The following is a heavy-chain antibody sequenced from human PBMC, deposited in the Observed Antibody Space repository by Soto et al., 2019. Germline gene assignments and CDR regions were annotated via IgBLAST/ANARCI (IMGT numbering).Heavy chain of an antibody. CDR3: AREETAWPLAYGLDV. V-gene: IGHV3-21*01. CDR2: IGRRSDI. J-gene: IGHJ6*02. CDR1: GFSFSTYS. D-gene: IGHD2-21*02. Sequence: GGSLRLSCEASGFSFSTYSMHWVRQAPGKRLEWVSSIGRRSDIYYADSVKGRFTISRDNAKNSVSLQMNSLRDEDTAVYYCAREETAWPLAYGLDVWGQGTTVTVSS.